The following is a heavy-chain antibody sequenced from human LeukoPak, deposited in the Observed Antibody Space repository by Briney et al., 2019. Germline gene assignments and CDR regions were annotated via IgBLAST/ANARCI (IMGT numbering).Heavy chain of an antibody. Sequence: RGSLRLSCAASGFTFNNYGMHWVRQAPGKGLERVAVISYDGRNKHYPDSVKGRFTISRDISTNTLWLQMDSLRTEDTAVYYCAKGPLRGTAAAIDYWGQGTLVTVSS. J-gene: IGHJ4*02. CDR2: ISYDGRNK. CDR1: GFTFNNYG. D-gene: IGHD2-2*01. CDR3: AKGPLRGTAAAIDY. V-gene: IGHV3-30*18.